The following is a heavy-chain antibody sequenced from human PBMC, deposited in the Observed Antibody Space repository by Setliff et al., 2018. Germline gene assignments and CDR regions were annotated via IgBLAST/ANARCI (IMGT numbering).Heavy chain of an antibody. CDR2: TIPMFGTR. CDR3: AREGVDTRSSTDYRYYMDV. CDR1: GGTFSNYG. D-gene: IGHD5-18*01. V-gene: IGHV1-69*05. Sequence: SVKVSCKASGGTFSNYGISWVRQAPGQGLEWMGGTIPMFGTRNYARKFQGRVTIITDESTSTAYMELRSLRTEDTAVYYCAREGVDTRSSTDYRYYMDVWGKGNPGHLSS. J-gene: IGHJ6*03.